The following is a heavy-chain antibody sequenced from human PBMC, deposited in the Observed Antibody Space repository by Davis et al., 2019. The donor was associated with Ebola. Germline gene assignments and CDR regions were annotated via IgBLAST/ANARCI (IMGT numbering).Heavy chain of an antibody. CDR3: AKSHSSGYFSGFDY. CDR2: ISSKSTRT. V-gene: IGHV3-11*06. CDR1: GFTFSDHY. Sequence: PGGSLRLSCAASGFTFSDHYMSWIRQAPGKGLEWVSKISSKSTRTEYADSVRGRFTISRDNSKNLLLLQMNSLRAEDTAVYYCAKSHSSGYFSGFDYWGQGTLVTVSS. D-gene: IGHD3-22*01. J-gene: IGHJ4*02.